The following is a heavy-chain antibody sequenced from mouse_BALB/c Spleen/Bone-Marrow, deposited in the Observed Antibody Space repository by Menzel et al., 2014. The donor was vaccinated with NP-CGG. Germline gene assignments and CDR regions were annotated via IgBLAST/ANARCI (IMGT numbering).Heavy chain of an antibody. CDR3: ARGLLRYFAMDY. CDR2: ILAGGST. V-gene: IGHV2-9*02. D-gene: IGHD1-1*01. J-gene: IGHJ4*01. CDR1: GFSLTSYG. Sequence: VQLVESGPGLVAPSQSLSITCTVSGFSLTSYGVHWVRQPPGKGLEWLGVILAGGSTNYNSALMSRLSISKDNSKSQVFLKMNSLQTDDTAMYYCARGLLRYFAMDYWGQGTSVTVSS.